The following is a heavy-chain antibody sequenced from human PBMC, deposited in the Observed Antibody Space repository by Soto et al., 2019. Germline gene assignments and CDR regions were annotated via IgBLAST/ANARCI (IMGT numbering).Heavy chain of an antibody. J-gene: IGHJ4*02. D-gene: IGHD3-16*01. CDR1: GFTFSNYG. V-gene: IGHV3-33*01. CDR3: ARERIGAKGGNY. Sequence: QVQLVESGGGGVQPGRSLRLSCAASGFTFSNYGMHWVRQAPGKWLEWVALIWYDGSNQYDADSLKGRFTISRNNSKNTLYLQMNILRVEDTAVYYGARERIGAKGGNYWGQGTMVTVSS. CDR2: IWYDGSNQ.